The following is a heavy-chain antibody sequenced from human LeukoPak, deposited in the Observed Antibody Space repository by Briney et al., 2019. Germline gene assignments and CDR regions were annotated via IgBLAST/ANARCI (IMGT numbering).Heavy chain of an antibody. D-gene: IGHD3-3*01. CDR2: INTNTGNP. CDR3: ARDLGYDFWSGYYPIDY. CDR1: GYTFTSYA. J-gene: IGHJ4*02. V-gene: IGHV7-4-1*02. Sequence: ASVKVSCKASGYTFTSYAMDWVRQAPGQGLEWMGWINTNTGNPTYAQGFTGRFVFSLDTSVSTAYLQISSLKAEDTAVYYCARDLGYDFWSGYYPIDYWGQGTLVTVSS.